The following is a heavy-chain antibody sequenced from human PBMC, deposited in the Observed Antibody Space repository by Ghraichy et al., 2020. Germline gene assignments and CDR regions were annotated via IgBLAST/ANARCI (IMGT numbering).Heavy chain of an antibody. CDR3: ARRTAFYGDYVPAFDI. CDR1: GFTFDDYG. V-gene: IGHV3-20*01. J-gene: IGHJ3*02. Sequence: GESLNISCAASGFTFDDYGMSWVRQAPGKGLEWVSGINWNGGSTGYADSVKGRFTISRDNAKNSLYLQMNSLRAEDTALYHCARRTAFYGDYVPAFDIWGQGTMVTVSS. D-gene: IGHD4-17*01. CDR2: INWNGGST.